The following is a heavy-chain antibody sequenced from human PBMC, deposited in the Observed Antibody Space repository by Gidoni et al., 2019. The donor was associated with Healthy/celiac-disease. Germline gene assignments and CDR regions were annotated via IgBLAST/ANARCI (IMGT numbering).Heavy chain of an antibody. D-gene: IGHD6-13*01. CDR1: GFTFSSYS. J-gene: IGHJ6*02. CDR2: ISSSSSYI. V-gene: IGHV3-21*01. Sequence: EVQLVESGGGLVKPGGSLRLSCAASGFTFSSYSMNWVRQAPGKGLEWVSSISSSSSYIYYADSVKGRFTISRDNAKNSLYLQMNSLRAEDTAVYYCASHIAAAGTGYYYGMDVWGQGTTVTVSS. CDR3: ASHIAAAGTGYYYGMDV.